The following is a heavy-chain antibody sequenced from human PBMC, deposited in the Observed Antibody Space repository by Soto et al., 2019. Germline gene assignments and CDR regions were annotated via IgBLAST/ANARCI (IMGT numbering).Heavy chain of an antibody. CDR2: INDRGSI. V-gene: IGHV4-34*01. D-gene: IGHD3-9*01. CDR1: GGSFSGYY. J-gene: IGHJ2*01. CDR3: ARESHDILTGPPWVWYFDL. Sequence: QVQLQQWGAGPLRPLETLSLTCGVSGGSFSGYYWAWIRQSPGKGLEWIGEINDRGSINYNPSVKSRVSMSVDTSKNHYSLNLRSLTAADTAVYYCARESHDILTGPPWVWYFDLWGRGTLVTVSS.